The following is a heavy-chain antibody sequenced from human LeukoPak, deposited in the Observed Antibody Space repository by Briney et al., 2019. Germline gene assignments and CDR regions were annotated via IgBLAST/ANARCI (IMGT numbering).Heavy chain of an antibody. J-gene: IGHJ4*02. CDR2: INHSGST. V-gene: IGHV4-34*01. Sequence: SETLSLTCAVYGGSFSGYYWSWIRQPPGKGLEWIGEINHSGSTNYNPSLKSRVTISVDTSKNQFSLKLSSVTAADTAVYYCAKGYYFDYWGQGTLVTVSS. CDR1: GGSFSGYY. CDR3: AKGYYFDY.